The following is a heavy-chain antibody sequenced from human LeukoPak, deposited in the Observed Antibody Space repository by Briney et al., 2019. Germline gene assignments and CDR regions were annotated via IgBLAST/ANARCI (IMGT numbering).Heavy chain of an antibody. CDR2: IYYSGST. Sequence: SETLSLTCTVSGGSISSYYRSWIRQPPGKGLEWIGYIYYSGSTNYNPSLKSRVTISVDTSKNQFSLKLSSVTAADTAVYYCAREAGVYCSGGSCYSSWFDPWGQGTLVTVSS. CDR3: AREAGVYCSGGSCYSSWFDP. J-gene: IGHJ5*02. D-gene: IGHD2-15*01. CDR1: GGSISSYY. V-gene: IGHV4-59*01.